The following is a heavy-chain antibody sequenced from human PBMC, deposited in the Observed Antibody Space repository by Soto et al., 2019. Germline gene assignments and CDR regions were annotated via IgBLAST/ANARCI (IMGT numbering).Heavy chain of an antibody. CDR3: AGGTYDRDVYYYYGMDV. V-gene: IGHV1-3*01. J-gene: IGHJ6*02. CDR1: GYTFTSYA. Sequence: ASVKVSCKASGYTFTSYAMHWVRQAPGQRLEWMGWINAGNGNTKYSQKFQGRVTITRDTSASTAYMELSSLRSEDTAVYYCAGGTYDRDVYYYYGMDVWGQGTTVTVSS. CDR2: INAGNGNT. D-gene: IGHD3-22*01.